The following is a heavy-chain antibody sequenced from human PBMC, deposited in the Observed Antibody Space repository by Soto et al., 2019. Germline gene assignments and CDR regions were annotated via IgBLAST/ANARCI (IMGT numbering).Heavy chain of an antibody. D-gene: IGHD1-7*01. Sequence: ESGGGMVQPGGSLRLSCVASGFTFSSYDMHWVRQAPGKGLEYVSSISSNGGTTYYGNSVKGSFTISRDNSKNTLYLQMGSLRAEDVAVYYCVRRVSGNYDYWGQGTLVTVSS. CDR2: ISSNGGTT. J-gene: IGHJ4*02. CDR3: VRRVSGNYDY. V-gene: IGHV3-64*01. CDR1: GFTFSSYD.